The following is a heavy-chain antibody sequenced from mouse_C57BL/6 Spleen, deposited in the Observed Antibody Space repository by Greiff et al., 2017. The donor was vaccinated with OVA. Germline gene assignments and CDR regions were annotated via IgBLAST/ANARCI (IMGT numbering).Heavy chain of an antibody. Sequence: VQLQESGPELVKPGASVKISCKASGYAFSSSWMNWVKQRPGKGLEWIGRIYPGDGDTNYNGKFKGKATLTADKSSSTAYMQISSLTSEDSAVYFCARTYYRDYYAMDYWGQGTSVTVSS. CDR1: GYAFSSSW. D-gene: IGHD2-12*01. J-gene: IGHJ4*01. V-gene: IGHV1-82*01. CDR2: IYPGDGDT. CDR3: ARTYYRDYYAMDY.